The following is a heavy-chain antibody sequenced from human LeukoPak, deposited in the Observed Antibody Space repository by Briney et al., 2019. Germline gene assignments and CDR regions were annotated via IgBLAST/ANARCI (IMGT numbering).Heavy chain of an antibody. CDR1: GGSISNLY. CDR2: IYSSGST. Sequence: PSETLSLTCTVSGGSISNLYWSWIRQPPGKGLEWIGYIYSSGSTNYNPSLKSRVTMSEDTSKNQVSLKLRSVTAADAAVYYCAAHSSSWSPYYSYFALNVWGQGTTVTVSS. D-gene: IGHD6-13*01. CDR3: AAHSSSWSPYYSYFALNV. J-gene: IGHJ6*02. V-gene: IGHV4-59*11.